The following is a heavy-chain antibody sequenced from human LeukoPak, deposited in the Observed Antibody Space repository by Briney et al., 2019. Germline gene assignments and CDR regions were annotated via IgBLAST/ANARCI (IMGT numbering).Heavy chain of an antibody. CDR3: AARPGDLAVPFDY. CDR2: ISVSGDTT. V-gene: IGHV3-23*01. CDR1: GFTFSSYA. Sequence: GGSLRLSCAVSGFTFSSYAMSWVRQAPGKGLEWVSAISVSGDTTYYAHSLKDRFTISRDNSKTTLYLQMHSLRAEDTAMYYCAARPGDLAVPFDYWGQGTLVIVSS. J-gene: IGHJ4*02. D-gene: IGHD3-10*01.